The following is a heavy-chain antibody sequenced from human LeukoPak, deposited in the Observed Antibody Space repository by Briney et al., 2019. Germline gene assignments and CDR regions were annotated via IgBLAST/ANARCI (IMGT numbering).Heavy chain of an antibody. CDR2: IKQDGSEK. CDR3: ATMRSNCFDY. J-gene: IGHJ4*02. Sequence: PGGSLRLSCAASGFTFNNYGMSWVRQPPGKGPEWVANIKQDGSEKYYVDSVKGRFTISRDNAKNSLYLQMNSLRAEDAAVYYCATMRSNCFDYWGQGTLVTVSS. V-gene: IGHV3-7*03. D-gene: IGHD2-2*01. CDR1: GFTFNNYG.